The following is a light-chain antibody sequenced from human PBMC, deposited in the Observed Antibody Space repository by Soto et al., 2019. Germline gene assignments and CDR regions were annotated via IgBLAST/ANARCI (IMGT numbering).Light chain of an antibody. CDR2: GAS. CDR3: QQYNNWPRT. V-gene: IGKV3-15*01. Sequence: EIVMTQSPVTLSVSPGERATLSCRASQSVSSDLAWYQQKPGQAPRLLIYGASTRATGIPARFSGSGSGTEFTLSISILQSEDFAVYYCQQYNNWPRTFCQGTKVEIK. J-gene: IGKJ1*01. CDR1: QSVSSD.